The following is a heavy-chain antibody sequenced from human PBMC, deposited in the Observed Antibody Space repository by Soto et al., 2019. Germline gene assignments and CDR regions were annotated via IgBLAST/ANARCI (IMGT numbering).Heavy chain of an antibody. V-gene: IGHV2-70*01. D-gene: IGHD3-16*02. CDR3: ARIRAGHEFGGVIDPYHFYX. J-gene: IGHJ4*02. Sequence: SGPTLVHPTQTLTLTCTFSGFSLTTSGMCVSWIRHAPVKALEWLALIDWNDHKYYSSSLRTRLNISKDTSKNQLVLTMANMDPVDTATYFCARIRAGHEFGGVIDPYHFYXWGQGTLVTVSX. CDR1: GFSLTTSGMC. CDR2: IDWNDHK.